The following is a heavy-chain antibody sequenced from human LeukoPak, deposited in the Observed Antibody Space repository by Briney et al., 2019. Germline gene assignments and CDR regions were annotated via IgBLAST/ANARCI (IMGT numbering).Heavy chain of an antibody. CDR2: TYDRYKWYN. CDR1: VDSVSSNSAA. Sequence: SQTLSLTCAISVDSVSSNSAACNWIRQSPSRGLEWQERTYDRYKWYNDYAVSVKSRISITPDTSKNQFSLQLNSVTPEDTALYYCARDPQYSSGWYYFDNWGQGTQVTVSS. CDR3: ARDPQYSSGWYYFDN. V-gene: IGHV6-1*01. J-gene: IGHJ4*02. D-gene: IGHD6-19*01.